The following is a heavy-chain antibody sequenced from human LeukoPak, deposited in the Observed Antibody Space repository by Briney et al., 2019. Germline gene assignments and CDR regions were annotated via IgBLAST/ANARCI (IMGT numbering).Heavy chain of an antibody. J-gene: IGHJ5*02. CDR3: ARDNKGISWXDP. D-gene: IGHD2/OR15-2a*01. CDR1: GGSISSYY. CDR2: IYYSGST. Sequence: SETLSLTCTVSGGSISSYYWSWIRQPPGKGLEWIGDIYYSGSTNYNPSLKSRVTTSVNTSKNQFSLKLSSVTAADTAVYYCARDNKGISWXDPWXXXTXXTVS. V-gene: IGHV4-59*01.